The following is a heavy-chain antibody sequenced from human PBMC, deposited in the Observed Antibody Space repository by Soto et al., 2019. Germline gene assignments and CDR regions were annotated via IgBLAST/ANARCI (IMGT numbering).Heavy chain of an antibody. J-gene: IGHJ4*02. D-gene: IGHD6-19*01. CDR2: IKSKTDGGTT. CDR3: APLELKYSSGWYEFAD. V-gene: IGHV3-15*07. Sequence: EVQLVDAGGGWVKPGGSLRLACAASGFTFSNVWMNLVRQSPGTGVKWVGRIKSKTDGGTTEYAAPVKGRFSIAREDTKNTRYLQTNSLKTEDTAVYYCAPLELKYSSGWYEFADWGQGTLVTVSS. CDR1: GFTFSNVW.